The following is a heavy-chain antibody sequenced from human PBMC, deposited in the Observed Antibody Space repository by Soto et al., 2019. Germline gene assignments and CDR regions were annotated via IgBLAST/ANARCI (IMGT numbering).Heavy chain of an antibody. V-gene: IGHV3-23*01. J-gene: IGHJ5*02. CDR2: ISADGGSI. D-gene: IGHD2-15*01. CDR3: AKVNRYCSGGSCYHPAS. CDR1: GFTFSSYA. Sequence: GGSLRLSCAASGFTFSSYAMNWVRQAPGKGLEWVSVISADGGSIYYADSVKGRFTISRDNSENTLYLQMNSLRAEDTAMYYCAKVNRYCSGGSCYHPASWGQGTLVTVSS.